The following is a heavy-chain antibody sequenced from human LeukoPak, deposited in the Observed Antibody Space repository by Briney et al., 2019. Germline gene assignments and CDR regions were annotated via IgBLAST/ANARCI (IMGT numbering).Heavy chain of an antibody. J-gene: IGHJ5*02. V-gene: IGHV1-46*01. CDR1: GYTFTSYY. Sequence: ASVKVSCKASGYTFTSYYMHWVRQAPGQGLEWMGIINPSGGSTSYAQKFQGRVTMTRDTSTSTVYMELSSLRSEDTAVYYCARGAVLVGAAAGTATSNWFDPWGQGTLVTVSS. CDR2: INPSGGST. D-gene: IGHD6-13*01. CDR3: ARGAVLVGAAAGTATSNWFDP.